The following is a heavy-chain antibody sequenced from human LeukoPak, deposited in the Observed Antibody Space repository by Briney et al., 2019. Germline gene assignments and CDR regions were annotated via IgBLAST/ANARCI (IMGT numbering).Heavy chain of an antibody. D-gene: IGHD3-3*01. Sequence: GGSLRLSCAASGFTFSSYAMHWVRQAPGKGLEWVAVISYDGSNKYYADSVKGRFTISRDNSKNTLYLQMNSLRAEDTAVYYCAKDWFDDFWSERGDYWGQGTLVTVSS. CDR2: ISYDGSNK. V-gene: IGHV3-30-3*01. CDR3: AKDWFDDFWSERGDY. J-gene: IGHJ4*02. CDR1: GFTFSSYA.